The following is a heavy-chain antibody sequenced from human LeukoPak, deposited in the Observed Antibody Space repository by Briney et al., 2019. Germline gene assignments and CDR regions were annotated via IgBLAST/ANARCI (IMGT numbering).Heavy chain of an antibody. Sequence: GGSLRLSCAASGFTFSNHWMSWVRQAPGKGLEWVASITPDGSGDYYMDSVRGRYTISRDNAENSLYLQMNSLGAEDTAVYYCARFMGTVTTYDYWGQGTLVTVSS. CDR1: GFTFSNHW. CDR3: ARFMGTVTTYDY. D-gene: IGHD1-7*01. J-gene: IGHJ4*02. CDR2: ITPDGSGD. V-gene: IGHV3-7*01.